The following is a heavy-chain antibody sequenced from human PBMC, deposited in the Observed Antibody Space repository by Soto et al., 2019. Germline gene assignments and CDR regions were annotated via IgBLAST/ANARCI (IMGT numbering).Heavy chain of an antibody. D-gene: IGHD2-8*01. J-gene: IGHJ4*02. V-gene: IGHV3-74*01. CDR3: SSGHCTNGVCRGYYFDS. CDR1: GFTFSSYW. CDR2: INSDGSST. Sequence: EVQLVESGGGLVQPGGSLRLSCAASGFTFSSYWMHWVRQAPGKGLVWVSRINSDGSSTTYADSVNGRFTISRDNAKNTLYLQMNSLRAEDTAVYYCSSGHCTNGVCRGYYFDSWGQGTLVTVSS.